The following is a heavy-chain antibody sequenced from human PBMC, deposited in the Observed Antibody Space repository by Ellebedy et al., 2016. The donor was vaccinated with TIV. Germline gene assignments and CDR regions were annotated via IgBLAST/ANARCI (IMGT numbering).Heavy chain of an antibody. CDR2: INHSGST. D-gene: IGHD2-2*01. Sequence: SETLSLXCAVYGGSYSGYYWSWIRQPPGKGLEWIGEINHSGSTNYNPSLKSRVTISVDTSKNQFSLKLSSVTAADTAVYYCARGLGPIGYCTSTSCYWDYWGQGTLVTVSS. J-gene: IGHJ4*02. CDR3: ARGLGPIGYCTSTSCYWDY. V-gene: IGHV4-34*01. CDR1: GGSYSGYY.